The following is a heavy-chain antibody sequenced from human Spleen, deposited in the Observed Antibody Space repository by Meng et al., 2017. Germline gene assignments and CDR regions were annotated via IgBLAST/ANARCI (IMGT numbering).Heavy chain of an antibody. D-gene: IGHD6-19*01. CDR3: ARDPPGDIAVAGEDYYYYYGMDV. Sequence: SETLSLTCAVYGGSFSGYYWSWIRQPPGKGLEWIGEVSHTGNTNYNPSLKSRVTISVDTSKNHFSLKVTSVTAADTAVYYCARDPPGDIAVAGEDYYYYYGMDVWGQGTTVTVSS. CDR2: VSHTGNT. J-gene: IGHJ6*02. V-gene: IGHV4-34*01. CDR1: GGSFSGYY.